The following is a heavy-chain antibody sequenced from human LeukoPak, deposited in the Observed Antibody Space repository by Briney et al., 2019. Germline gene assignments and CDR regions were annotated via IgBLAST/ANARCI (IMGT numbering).Heavy chain of an antibody. Sequence: GGSLRLSCAASGFTFSSYGMSWVRQAPGKGLEWVAFIRYDGSNKYYADSVKGRFTISRDNSKNTLYLQMNSLRVEDTAVYYCAKDTSFGELFDYWGQGTLVTVSS. D-gene: IGHD3-10*01. CDR3: AKDTSFGELFDY. J-gene: IGHJ4*02. V-gene: IGHV3-30*02. CDR2: IRYDGSNK. CDR1: GFTFSSYG.